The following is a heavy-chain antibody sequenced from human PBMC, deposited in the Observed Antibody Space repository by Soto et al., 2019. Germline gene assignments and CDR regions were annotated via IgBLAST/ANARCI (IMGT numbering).Heavy chain of an antibody. Sequence: EVQLVESGGGLVQPGGSLRVSCAASGFTFSDHYMEWVRQAPGKGLEWVGRIRNRIYSFTTEYAASVKDRFTISRDNSRNSLSQQMNSLKTEDTAVYYCATSASRPYNRWSGFDFWGQGTLVSVSS. D-gene: IGHD1-1*01. CDR1: GFTFSDHY. CDR3: ATSASRPYNRWSGFDF. J-gene: IGHJ4*02. CDR2: IRNRIYSFTT. V-gene: IGHV3-72*01.